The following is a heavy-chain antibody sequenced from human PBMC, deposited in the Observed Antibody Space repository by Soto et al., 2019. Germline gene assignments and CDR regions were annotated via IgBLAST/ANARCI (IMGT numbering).Heavy chain of an antibody. CDR3: AKDQGDFWSGYYYYYYGMDV. Sequence: SLRLSCAASGFTFSSYGMHWVRQAPGKGLEWVAVISYDGSNKYYADSVKGRFTISRDNSKNTLYLQMNSLRAEDTAVYYCAKDQGDFWSGYYYYYYGMDVWGQGTTVTVSS. V-gene: IGHV3-30*18. J-gene: IGHJ6*02. CDR1: GFTFSSYG. D-gene: IGHD3-3*01. CDR2: ISYDGSNK.